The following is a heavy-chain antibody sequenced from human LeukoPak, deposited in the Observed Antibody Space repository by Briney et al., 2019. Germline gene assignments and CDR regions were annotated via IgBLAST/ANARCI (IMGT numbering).Heavy chain of an antibody. J-gene: IGHJ5*02. CDR2: ISAYNGNT. V-gene: IGHV1-18*01. CDR1: GYTFTSYG. Sequence: ASVKVSCKASGYTFTSYGISWVRQAPGQGLEWMGWISAYNGNTNYAQKLQGRVTMTTDTSTSTAYMELRSLRSDDTAVYYCARDHGSGSYYEAFDPWGQGTLVTVSS. CDR3: ARDHGSGSYYEAFDP. D-gene: IGHD3-10*01.